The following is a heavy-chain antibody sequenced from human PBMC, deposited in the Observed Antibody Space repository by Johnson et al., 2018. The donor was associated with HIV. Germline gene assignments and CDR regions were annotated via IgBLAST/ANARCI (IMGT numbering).Heavy chain of an antibody. D-gene: IGHD1-26*01. CDR3: AREDVGSSAPDAFDI. Sequence: QVYLVESGGGMVQPGRSLRVSCAASGFVFSSLAIHWVRQAPGKGLEWVAVILYDGSSTYYADSVKGRFTISRDNSKNTLYLQMNSLRAEDTAVYYCAREDVGSSAPDAFDIWGQGTMVTVSS. V-gene: IGHV3-30*14. CDR2: ILYDGSST. CDR1: GFVFSSLA. J-gene: IGHJ3*02.